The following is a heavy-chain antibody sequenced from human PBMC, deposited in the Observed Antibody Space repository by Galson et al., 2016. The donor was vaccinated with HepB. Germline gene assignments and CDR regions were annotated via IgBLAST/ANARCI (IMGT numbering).Heavy chain of an antibody. D-gene: IGHD2-2*02. CDR3: ARQYCSSTKCYTDVFDI. Sequence: YWMSWVRQASGKGLEWVANIKEDGSAKYYVDSVKGRFTISRDDARNSVYLQMNSLRAEDTAVYYCARQYCSSTKCYTDVFDIWGQGTMVTVSS. CDR2: IKEDGSAK. CDR1: YW. V-gene: IGHV3-7*01. J-gene: IGHJ3*02.